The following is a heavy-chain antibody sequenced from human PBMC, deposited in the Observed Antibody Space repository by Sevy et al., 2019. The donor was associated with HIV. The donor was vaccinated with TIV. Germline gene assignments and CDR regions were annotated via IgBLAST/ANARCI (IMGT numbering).Heavy chain of an antibody. J-gene: IGHJ4*02. CDR2: ISSSSSYI. V-gene: IGHV3-21*01. CDR1: GFTFSSYS. Sequence: GGSLRLSCAASGFTFSSYSMNWVRQAPGKGLEWVSSISSSSSYIYYADSVKGRFTISRDNAKNSLYLQMNSLRAEDTAVYYCAGGLLWFGELINYFDYWGQGTLVTVSS. CDR3: AGGLLWFGELINYFDY. D-gene: IGHD3-10*01.